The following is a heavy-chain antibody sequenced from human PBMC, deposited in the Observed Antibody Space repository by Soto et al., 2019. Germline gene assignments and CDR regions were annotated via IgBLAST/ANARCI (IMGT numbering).Heavy chain of an antibody. CDR1: GGTFSSYA. CDR3: ASRGVTMVRGVIKYYYYGMDV. J-gene: IGHJ6*02. V-gene: IGHV1-69*13. D-gene: IGHD3-10*01. Sequence: RASVKVSCKASGGTFSSYAISWLRQSPGQGLEWMGGIIPIFGTANYAQKFQGRVTITADESTSTAYMELSSLRSEDTAVYYCASRGVTMVRGVIKYYYYGMDVWGQGTTVTVSS. CDR2: IIPIFGTA.